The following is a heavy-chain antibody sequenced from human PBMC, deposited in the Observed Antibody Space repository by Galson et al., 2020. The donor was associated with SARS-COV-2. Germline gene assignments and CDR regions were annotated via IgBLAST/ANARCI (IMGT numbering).Heavy chain of an antibody. CDR2: ISYDGSNK. CDR1: GFTFSSYA. CDR3: AREDPAFLDAFDI. D-gene: IGHD3-3*01. J-gene: IGHJ3*02. V-gene: IGHV3-30*04. Sequence: GGSLRLSCAASGFTFSSYAMHWVRQAPGKGLEWVAVISYDGSNKYYADSVKGRFTISRDNSKNTLYLQMNSLRAEDTAVYYCAREDPAFLDAFDIWGQGTMVTVSS.